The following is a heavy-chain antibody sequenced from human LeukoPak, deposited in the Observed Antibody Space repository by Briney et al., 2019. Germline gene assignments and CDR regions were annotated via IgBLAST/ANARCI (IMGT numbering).Heavy chain of an antibody. Sequence: GESLKISRKGSGYSVTSYWISWVRQMPGKGLEWMGRIDPSDSYTNYSPSFQGHVTISADKSISTAYLQSSSLKASDTAMYYCAKHRDYYGSESYPDYWGQGTLVTVSS. D-gene: IGHD3-10*01. J-gene: IGHJ4*02. CDR1: GYSVTSYW. CDR3: AKHRDYYGSESYPDY. V-gene: IGHV5-10-1*01. CDR2: IDPSDSYT.